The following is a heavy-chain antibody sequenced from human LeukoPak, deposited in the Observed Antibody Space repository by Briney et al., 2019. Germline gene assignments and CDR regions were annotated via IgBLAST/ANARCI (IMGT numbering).Heavy chain of an antibody. V-gene: IGHV3-48*03. J-gene: IGHJ6*02. CDR2: ISSSGSTI. CDR3: ARDLRATVVTQGYYYGMDV. CDR1: GFTSSSYE. Sequence: GGSLRLSCAASGFTSSSYEMNWVRQAPGKGLEGVSYISSSGSTIYYADSVKGRFTISRDNAKNSLYLQMNSLRAEDTAVYYCARDLRATVVTQGYYYGMDVWGQGTTVAVSS. D-gene: IGHD4-23*01.